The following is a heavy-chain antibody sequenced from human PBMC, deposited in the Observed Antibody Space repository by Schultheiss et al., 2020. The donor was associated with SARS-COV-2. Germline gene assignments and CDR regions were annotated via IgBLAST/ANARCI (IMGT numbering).Heavy chain of an antibody. CDR2: IKTGSDGETT. J-gene: IGHJ4*02. CDR3: TTLPTYGGRTGFDC. Sequence: GGSPRLSCAASGFTFSDHYMDWVRQAPGKGPEWVGRIKTGSDGETTDYAAPVEGRFIISRDDSKNILYLQMNGLKIEDTGVYYCTTLPTYGGRTGFDCWGQGTLVTVSS. D-gene: IGHD4-23*01. V-gene: IGHV3-15*01. CDR1: GFTFSDHY.